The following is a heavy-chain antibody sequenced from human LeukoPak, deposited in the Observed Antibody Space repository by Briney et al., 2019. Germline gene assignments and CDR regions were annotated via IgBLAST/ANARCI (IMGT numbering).Heavy chain of an antibody. CDR2: IYTSGST. CDR3: ARARYTIGWYDV. Sequence: PSETLSLTCTVSGGTIISSSYYWRWIRQPPGKGLEWIGRIYTSGSTNYNPSLKSRVTMSVDKSKNQFSLKLTSVTAADTAVYYCARARYTIGWYDVWGKGTTVTISS. V-gene: IGHV4-61*05. CDR1: GGTIISSSYY. J-gene: IGHJ6*04. D-gene: IGHD6-13*01.